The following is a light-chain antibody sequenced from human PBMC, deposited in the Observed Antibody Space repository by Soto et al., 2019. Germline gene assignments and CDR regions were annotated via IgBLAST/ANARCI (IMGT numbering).Light chain of an antibody. Sequence: DTVLTQSPGTLSLSPGETATLSCRASQTIRNNYLAWYRQTPGQAPRLLIYGASNRATGIADRFSGSGSGTDFTLIIRRLESEDFALYYCQQYAGSPWTFGQGTKVEIK. CDR3: QQYAGSPWT. J-gene: IGKJ1*01. CDR1: QTIRNNY. CDR2: GAS. V-gene: IGKV3-20*01.